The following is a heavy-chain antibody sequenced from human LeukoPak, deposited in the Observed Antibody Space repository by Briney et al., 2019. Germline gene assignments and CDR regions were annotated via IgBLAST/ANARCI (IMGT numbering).Heavy chain of an antibody. CDR2: ISSSGSYI. V-gene: IGHV3-21*01. Sequence: GGALRLSSAGSGFTFCSSSIHWVPQAPRKGLERVSSISSSGSYIYYAHSVKSRFTLSRDNAKSTLYMQMNSLRAEDTAVYYCAREVYGDYDYFDYWGQGTLVTVSS. D-gene: IGHD4-17*01. CDR1: GFTFCSSS. J-gene: IGHJ4*02. CDR3: AREVYGDYDYFDY.